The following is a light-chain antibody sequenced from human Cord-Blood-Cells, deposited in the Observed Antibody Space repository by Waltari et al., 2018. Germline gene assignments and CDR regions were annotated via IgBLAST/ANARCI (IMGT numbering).Light chain of an antibody. Sequence: QSVLTQPPSASGTPGQRVTISCSGSSSNIGSNYVYWYQQLPGTAPKLLLYRNNRRPSGVPARFTGSTSGTSASLAISGLRSEDEADYYCAAWDDSLSGLFGGGTKLTVL. CDR3: AAWDDSLSGL. J-gene: IGLJ3*02. CDR2: RNN. CDR1: SSNIGSNY. V-gene: IGLV1-47*01.